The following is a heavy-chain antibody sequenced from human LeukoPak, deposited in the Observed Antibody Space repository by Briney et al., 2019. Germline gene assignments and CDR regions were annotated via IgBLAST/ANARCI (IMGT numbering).Heavy chain of an antibody. Sequence: ASVKVSCKVSGYTLTELSMHWVRQAPGKGLEWMGGFDPEDGETIYAQKFQGRVTMTEDTSTDTAYMELSSLRSEDTAVYCCATQWLRPSPNWFDPWGQGTLVTVSS. CDR3: ATQWLRPSPNWFDP. CDR2: FDPEDGET. CDR1: GYTLTELS. D-gene: IGHD5-12*01. V-gene: IGHV1-24*01. J-gene: IGHJ5*02.